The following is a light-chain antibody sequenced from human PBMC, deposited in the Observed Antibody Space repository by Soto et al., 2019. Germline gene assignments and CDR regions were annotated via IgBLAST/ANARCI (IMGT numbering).Light chain of an antibody. J-gene: IGKJ5*01. CDR2: GAS. V-gene: IGKV3-11*01. CDR3: QQRSNWIT. CDR1: QSVGNN. Sequence: EIALTQSPGTLSVSPGERTTLSCRASQSVGNNLAWYQQKPGQAPRLLIYGASNRATGIPDRFSGSGSGTDFTLTISSLESEDFAVYYCQQRSNWITFGQGTRLEIK.